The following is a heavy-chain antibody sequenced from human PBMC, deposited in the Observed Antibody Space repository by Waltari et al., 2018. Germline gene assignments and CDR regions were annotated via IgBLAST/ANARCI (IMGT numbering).Heavy chain of an antibody. CDR3: ARDPRYCSSTSCHDY. CDR1: GFNLSSYS. V-gene: IGHV3-21*01. J-gene: IGHJ4*02. Sequence: EVQLVESGGGLVRPGGSLRLSCAASGFNLSSYSMNWVRPAPGKGLECVASISSSSSYIYYADSVKGLFTISRDNAKNSLYLQMNSLRAEDTAVYYCARDPRYCSSTSCHDYWGQGTLVTVSS. CDR2: ISSSSSYI. D-gene: IGHD2-2*01.